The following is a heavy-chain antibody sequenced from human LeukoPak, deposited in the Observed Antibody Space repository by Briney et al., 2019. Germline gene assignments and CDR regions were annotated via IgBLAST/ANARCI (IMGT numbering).Heavy chain of an antibody. CDR2: ILPFLGIA. J-gene: IGHJ6*02. CDR3: ARDYYGSGPKDV. V-gene: IGHV1-69*04. CDR1: GGSFSSYT. D-gene: IGHD3-10*01. Sequence: SLKVSCKASGGSFSSYTISWVRPAPGQGREWMGRILPFLGIANYAQKFQGRVTITADKSTSTAYMELSSLRSEDTAVYYCARDYYGSGPKDVWGQGTTVTVSS.